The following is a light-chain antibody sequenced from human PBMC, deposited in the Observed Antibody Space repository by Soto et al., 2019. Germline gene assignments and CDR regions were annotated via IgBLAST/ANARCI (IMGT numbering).Light chain of an antibody. J-gene: IGKJ2*01. Sequence: DIQMTQSPSTLSASVGDTVTITCRASQSISNWLAWYQQKPGQAPKLLIHKASTLESGVPSRFSGSGSGTEFTLSISRLQPDDCATFYCQQYDRFPYTFGQGTKLEIK. CDR2: KAS. CDR1: QSISNW. CDR3: QQYDRFPYT. V-gene: IGKV1-5*03.